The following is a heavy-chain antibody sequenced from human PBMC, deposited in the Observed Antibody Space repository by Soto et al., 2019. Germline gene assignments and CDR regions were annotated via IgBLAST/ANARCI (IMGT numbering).Heavy chain of an antibody. D-gene: IGHD2-15*01. V-gene: IGHV1-69*13. CDR2: IIPIFGTA. CDR1: GGTFSSYA. Sequence: GASVKVSCKASGGTFSSYAISWVRQAPGQGLEWMGGIIPIFGTANYAQKFQGRVTITADESTSTAYMELSSLRSEDTAVSYCARNPLGYCSGGSCGYYYYGMDVWGQGTTVTVSS. CDR3: ARNPLGYCSGGSCGYYYYGMDV. J-gene: IGHJ6*02.